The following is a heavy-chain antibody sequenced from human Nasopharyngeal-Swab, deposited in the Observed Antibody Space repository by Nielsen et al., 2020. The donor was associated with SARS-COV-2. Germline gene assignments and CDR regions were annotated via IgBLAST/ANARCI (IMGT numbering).Heavy chain of an antibody. J-gene: IGHJ4*02. CDR2: ISWNSGSI. D-gene: IGHD2-8*01. Sequence: SLKISCAASGFTFHDYAMHWVRQAPGKGLEWVSGISWNSGSIGYADSVKGRFTIFRDNAKNSLYLQMNSLRAEDTALYYCAKAQSISLMVYAVPFDYWGQGTLVTVSS. CDR1: GFTFHDYA. CDR3: AKAQSISLMVYAVPFDY. V-gene: IGHV3-9*01.